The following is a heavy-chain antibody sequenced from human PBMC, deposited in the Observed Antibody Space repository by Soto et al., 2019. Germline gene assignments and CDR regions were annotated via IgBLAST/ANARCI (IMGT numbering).Heavy chain of an antibody. CDR3: ARVLGVVLQI. Sequence: KPSCEASGYSFASCCISWVRQAPGQGLEWMGWISAYNGNTNYAQKLQGRVTMTTDTSTSTAYMELRSLRSDDTAVYYCARVLGVVLQIWGQGTMVTV. CDR1: GYSFASCC. V-gene: IGHV1-18*04. J-gene: IGHJ3*02. D-gene: IGHD3-3*01. CDR2: ISAYNGNT.